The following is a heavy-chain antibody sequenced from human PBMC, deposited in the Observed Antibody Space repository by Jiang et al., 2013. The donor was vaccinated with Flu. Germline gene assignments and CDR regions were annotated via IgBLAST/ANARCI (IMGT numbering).Heavy chain of an antibody. CDR3: ASERPGVLTTVTRYYYYGMDV. V-gene: IGHV1-69*04. CDR2: IIPILGIA. D-gene: IGHD4-17*01. Sequence: WVRQAPGQGLEWMGRIIPILGIANYAQKFQGRVTITADKSTSTAYMELSSLRSEDTAVYYCASERPGVLTTVTRYYYYGMDVWGQGTTVTVSS. J-gene: IGHJ6*02.